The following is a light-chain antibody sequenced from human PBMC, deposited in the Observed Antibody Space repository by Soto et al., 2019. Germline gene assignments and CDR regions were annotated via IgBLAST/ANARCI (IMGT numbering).Light chain of an antibody. V-gene: IGKV1-5*03. CDR2: KAS. CDR3: QHYNSYSEA. Sequence: DIQMTQSPSSLSASVGDRVTITCRVSQGISSYLNWYRQKPGKVPKLLIYKASTLESGVPSRFSGSGSGTEFTLTISSLQPDDFATYYCQHYNSYSEAFGQGTKVDI. J-gene: IGKJ1*01. CDR1: QGISSY.